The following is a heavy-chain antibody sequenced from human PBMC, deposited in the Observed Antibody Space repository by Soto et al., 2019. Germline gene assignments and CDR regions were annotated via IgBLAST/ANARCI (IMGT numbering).Heavy chain of an antibody. J-gene: IGHJ4*02. CDR3: ARCSGGSCYLGY. D-gene: IGHD2-15*01. V-gene: IGHV3-48*03. CDR1: GFTFSSYE. CDR2: ISSSGSTI. Sequence: GWSLRLSCAASGFTFSSYEMNLVRQAPGKGLEWVSYISSSGSTIYYADSVKGRFTISRDNAKNSLYLQMNSLRAEDTAVYYCARCSGGSCYLGYWGQGTLVTVSS.